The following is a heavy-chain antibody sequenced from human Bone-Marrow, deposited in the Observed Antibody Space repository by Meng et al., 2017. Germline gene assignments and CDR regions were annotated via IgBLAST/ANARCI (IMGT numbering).Heavy chain of an antibody. CDR1: GSIISGSD. D-gene: IGHD6-19*01. V-gene: IGHV3-73*01. CDR2: IVTKTKNYAT. J-gene: IGHJ3*02. CDR3: TVYITGHM. Sequence: GGSLRLSCAASGSIISGSDIHWVRQASGKGLEWVGRIVTKTKNYATAYAASVKGRFTISRDDSLNTGYLQMNSLRSEDTALYYCTVYITGHMWGRGTMVTVSS.